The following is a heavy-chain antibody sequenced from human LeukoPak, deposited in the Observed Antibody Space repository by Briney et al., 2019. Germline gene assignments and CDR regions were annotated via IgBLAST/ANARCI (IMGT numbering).Heavy chain of an antibody. J-gene: IGHJ3*02. D-gene: IGHD1-26*01. CDR3: ARGGELPHDAFDI. Sequence: ASVNVSCTASGYTFTVYYMHWVRQAPGQGLEWMGWINPNSGGTNYAQKFQGWVTMTRDTSISTAYMELSRLRSDDTAVYYCARGGELPHDAFDIWGQGTMVTVSS. CDR1: GYTFTVYY. CDR2: INPNSGGT. V-gene: IGHV1-2*04.